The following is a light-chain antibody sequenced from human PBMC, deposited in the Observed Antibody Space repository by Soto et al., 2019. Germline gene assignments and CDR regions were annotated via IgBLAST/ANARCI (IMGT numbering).Light chain of an antibody. CDR2: GAS. Sequence: EIVMTQSPAILSVSPGERATLSCRASQSVSSNLAWFQQKPGQTPRLLFNGASTRATGIPARFTGSGSGTEFILTISSLQSEDFAVYYCQQYFKSPWTFGQGTKVDIK. V-gene: IGKV3D-15*02. CDR1: QSVSSN. CDR3: QQYFKSPWT. J-gene: IGKJ1*01.